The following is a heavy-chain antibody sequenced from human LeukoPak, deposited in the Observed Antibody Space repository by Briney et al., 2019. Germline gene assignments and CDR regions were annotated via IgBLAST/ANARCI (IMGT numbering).Heavy chain of an antibody. Sequence: GGSLRLSCAASGFTLSNYGMHWVRQAPGKGLEGGAGIRHDESNKYFTDCVKGRFTISRDSSKNTLYLQMNSLRPEDTAVYYCARLGYGGSGWYFDYWGQGTLVTVSS. CDR2: IRHDESNK. CDR3: ARLGYGGSGWYFDY. V-gene: IGHV3-33*01. J-gene: IGHJ4*02. D-gene: IGHD6-19*01. CDR1: GFTLSNYG.